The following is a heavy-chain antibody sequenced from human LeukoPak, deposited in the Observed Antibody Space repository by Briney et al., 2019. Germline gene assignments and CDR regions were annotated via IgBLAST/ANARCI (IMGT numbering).Heavy chain of an antibody. J-gene: IGHJ4*02. CDR3: ARGGGYYYFDY. Sequence: GGSLRLSCAASGFTFSDYYMSWVRQAPGKGLEWVANIKQDGSEKYYVDSVKGRFTISRDNAKNSLYLQMNSLRAEDTAVYYCARGGGYYYFDYWGQGTLVTVSS. D-gene: IGHD3-22*01. CDR2: IKQDGSEK. CDR1: GFTFSDYY. V-gene: IGHV3-7*01.